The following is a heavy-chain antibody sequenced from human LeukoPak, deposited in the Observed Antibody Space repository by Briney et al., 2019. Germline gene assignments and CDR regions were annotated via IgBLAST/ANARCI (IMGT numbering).Heavy chain of an antibody. CDR2: IIPIFGTA. J-gene: IGHJ4*02. V-gene: IGHV1-69*05. D-gene: IGHD3-10*01. CDR1: GGTFSSYA. CDR3: ARDLVPMVRGVQDY. Sequence: SVKVSCKASGGTFSSYAISRVRQAPGQGLEWMGGIIPIFGTANYAQKFQGRVTMATDTSTSTAYMELRSLRSDDTAVYYCARDLVPMVRGVQDYWGQGTLVTVSS.